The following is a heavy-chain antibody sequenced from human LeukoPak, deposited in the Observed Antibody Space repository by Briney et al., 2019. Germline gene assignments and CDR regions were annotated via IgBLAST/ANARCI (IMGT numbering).Heavy chain of an antibody. V-gene: IGHV4-4*07. Sequence: SETLSLTCTVSGGSISSYYWSWIRQPAGKGLEWIGRIYSSGSTNYNPSLKSRVTMSVDTSKTQFSLKLSSVTAADTAVYYCARDYYDSSGYRDYFDYRGQGTLVTVSS. J-gene: IGHJ4*02. D-gene: IGHD3-22*01. CDR3: ARDYYDSSGYRDYFDY. CDR1: GGSISSYY. CDR2: IYSSGST.